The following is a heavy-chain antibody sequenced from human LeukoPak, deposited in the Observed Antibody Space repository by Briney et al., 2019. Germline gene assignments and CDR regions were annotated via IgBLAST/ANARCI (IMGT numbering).Heavy chain of an antibody. V-gene: IGHV3-23*01. CDR1: GFIFSGYW. D-gene: IGHD2-21*02. CDR3: AKDPSLRVTADY. CDR2: IVGSVGST. J-gene: IGHJ4*02. Sequence: GGSLRLSCAGSGFIFSGYWMHWVRQAPGKGLEWVSGIVGSVGSTYYADSVKGRFTISRDNSKNTVYLQMNSLRAEDTAVYYCAKDPSLRVTADYWGQGTLVTVSS.